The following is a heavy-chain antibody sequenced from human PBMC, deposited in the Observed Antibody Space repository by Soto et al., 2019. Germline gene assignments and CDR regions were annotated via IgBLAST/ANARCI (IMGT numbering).Heavy chain of an antibody. Sequence: GSLRLSCAASGFTFSSYAMHWVRQAPGKGLEWVAVISYDGSNKYYADSVKGRFTISRDNSKNTLYLQMNSLRAEDTAVYYCARGPYGSGSYYTYYFDYWGQGTLVTVSS. D-gene: IGHD3-10*01. V-gene: IGHV3-30-3*01. CDR2: ISYDGSNK. J-gene: IGHJ4*02. CDR1: GFTFSSYA. CDR3: ARGPYGSGSYYTYYFDY.